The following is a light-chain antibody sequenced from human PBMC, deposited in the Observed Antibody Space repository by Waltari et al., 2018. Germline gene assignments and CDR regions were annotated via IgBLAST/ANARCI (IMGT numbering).Light chain of an antibody. Sequence: SYVLTQAPSVSVAPGETARITWGGNNIADKNVHWYQQKPGQAPVLVIFYDSDRPSGLPERFSGSNSGNTATLTISRAEAGDETDYYCQVWDTSIDLSVFGTGTKVTVL. CDR2: YDS. CDR3: QVWDTSIDLSV. J-gene: IGLJ1*01. CDR1: NIADKN. V-gene: IGLV3-21*04.